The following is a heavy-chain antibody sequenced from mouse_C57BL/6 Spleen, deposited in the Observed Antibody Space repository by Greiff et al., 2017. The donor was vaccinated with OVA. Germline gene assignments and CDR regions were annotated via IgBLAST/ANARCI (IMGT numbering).Heavy chain of an antibody. CDR2: ISSGSSTI. V-gene: IGHV5-17*01. CDR1: GFTFSDYG. CDR3: ARGKPPYYYAMDY. J-gene: IGHJ4*01. Sequence: EVKVVESGGGLVKPGGSLKLSCAASGFTFSDYGMHWVRQAPEKGLEWVAYISSGSSTIYYADTVKGRFTISRDNAKNTLFLQMTSLRSEDTAMYYCARGKPPYYYAMDYWGQGTSVTVSS.